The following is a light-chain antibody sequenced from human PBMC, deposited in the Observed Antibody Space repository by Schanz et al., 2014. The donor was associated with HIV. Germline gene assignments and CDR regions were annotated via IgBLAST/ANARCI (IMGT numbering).Light chain of an antibody. CDR3: QQFHAYPYT. Sequence: DIQMTQSPSSLSASVGDRVTITCRARQDINIYLAWYQQRPGEVPKLLIYAASTFQSGVPSRFSGSGSGTDFTLTISSLQPEDFATYHCQQFHAYPYTFGQGTKLEIK. CDR2: AAS. J-gene: IGKJ2*01. CDR1: QDINIY. V-gene: IGKV1-27*01.